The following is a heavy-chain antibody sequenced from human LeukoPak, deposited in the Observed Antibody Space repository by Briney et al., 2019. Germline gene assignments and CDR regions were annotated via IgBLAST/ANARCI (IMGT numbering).Heavy chain of an antibody. CDR3: ARGPAIGIDF. J-gene: IGHJ4*02. Sequence: ASVKVSCKASGYTFTDYFLHWVREAPGQGLEWMGWIIPNSGATNYARKFQGRVTMTRGTSISAAYLDLGSLTSDDTAMYYCARGPAIGIDFWGQGTLVTVSS. CDR1: GYTFTDYF. CDR2: IIPNSGAT. V-gene: IGHV1-2*02. D-gene: IGHD5-18*01.